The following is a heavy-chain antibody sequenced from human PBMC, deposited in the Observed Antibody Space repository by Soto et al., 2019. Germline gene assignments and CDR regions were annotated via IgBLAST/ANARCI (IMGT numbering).Heavy chain of an antibody. Sequence: QVQLVQSGAEVKKPGSSVKVSCKASVGTFSTFGVSWVRQVPGQGLEWMAAIIPFSGTTNYAQRFQGRVTVTADESTTTVNMELSSLMSQDTAVYFCARQLSRGFCDGNSCFFPLDLWGQGTMVTVSS. CDR1: VGTFSTFG. J-gene: IGHJ3*01. D-gene: IGHD2-21*01. V-gene: IGHV1-69*01. CDR3: ARQLSRGFCDGNSCFFPLDL. CDR2: IIPFSGTT.